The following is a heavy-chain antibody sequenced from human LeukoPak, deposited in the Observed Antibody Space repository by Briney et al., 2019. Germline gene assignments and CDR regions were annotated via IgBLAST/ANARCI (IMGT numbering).Heavy chain of an antibody. CDR3: ARGICSSTSCYFLNWFDP. CDR1: GGSFSGYY. CDR2: INHSGST. V-gene: IGHV4-34*01. D-gene: IGHD2-2*01. J-gene: IGHJ5*02. Sequence: KPSETLSLTCAVYGGSFSGYYWSWIRQPPGKGLEWIGEINHSGSTNYNPSLKSRVTISVDTSKNQFSLKLSSVTAADTAVYYCARGICSSTSCYFLNWFDPWGQGTLVTVSS.